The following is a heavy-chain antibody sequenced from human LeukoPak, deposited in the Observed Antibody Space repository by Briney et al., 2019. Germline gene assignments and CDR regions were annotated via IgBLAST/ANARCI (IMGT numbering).Heavy chain of an antibody. J-gene: IGHJ4*02. Sequence: GGSLRLSCAASGFTVSSNYMSWVRQAPGKGLEWVSVIYSGGSTYYADSVKGRFTISRDNSKNTLYLQMNSLRAEDTAVYYCARGPYYYDSRGYPYYFDYWGQGTLVTVSS. D-gene: IGHD3-22*01. V-gene: IGHV3-66*01. CDR2: IYSGGST. CDR1: GFTVSSNY. CDR3: ARGPYYYDSRGYPYYFDY.